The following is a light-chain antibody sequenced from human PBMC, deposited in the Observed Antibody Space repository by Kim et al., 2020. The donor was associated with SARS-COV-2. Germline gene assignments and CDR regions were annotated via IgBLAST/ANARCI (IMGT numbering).Light chain of an antibody. CDR3: QAWDSSTVV. Sequence: SYELTQQPSVSVSPGQTASITCSGDKLGDKYACWYQQKPGQSPVLVLYQDSKRPSGIPERFSGSNSGNTATLTISGTQAMDEADYYCQAWDSSTVVFGGGTQLTVL. CDR1: KLGDKY. CDR2: QDS. V-gene: IGLV3-1*01. J-gene: IGLJ2*01.